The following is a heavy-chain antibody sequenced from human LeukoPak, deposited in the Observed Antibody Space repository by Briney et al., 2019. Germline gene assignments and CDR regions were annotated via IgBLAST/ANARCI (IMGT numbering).Heavy chain of an antibody. CDR1: GGSASSGSYY. CDR2: IYYSGST. V-gene: IGHV4-61*01. Sequence: SETLSLTCTVSGGSASSGSYYWSWIRQPPGKGLEWIGYIYYSGSTNYNPSLKSRVTISVDTSKNQFTLKLSSVTAADTAVYYCARVGVITIDFDYWGQGTLVTVSS. D-gene: IGHD3-22*01. CDR3: ARVGVITIDFDY. J-gene: IGHJ4*02.